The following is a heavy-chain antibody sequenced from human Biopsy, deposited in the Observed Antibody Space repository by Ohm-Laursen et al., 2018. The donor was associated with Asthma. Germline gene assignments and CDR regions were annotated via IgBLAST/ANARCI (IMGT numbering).Heavy chain of an antibody. CDR2: VNTGNGDT. D-gene: IGHD3-9*01. J-gene: IGHJ3*01. CDR3: ARTYYDFLTGQVKDVFGV. CDR1: GYNFISFA. Sequence: ESSVKVSCKVSGYNFISFAIHWVRQAPGQRLEWMGWVNTGNGDTKYSQKFQGRVTITRDTSASTAYMELRGLRSEDTATYYCARTYYDFLTGQVKDVFGVWGQGTMVTVSS. V-gene: IGHV1-3*04.